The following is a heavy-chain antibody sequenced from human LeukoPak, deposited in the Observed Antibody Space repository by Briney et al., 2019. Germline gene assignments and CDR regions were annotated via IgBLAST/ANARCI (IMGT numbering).Heavy chain of an antibody. J-gene: IGHJ3*02. CDR3: AREVKGDYYDSSGYQRMMMGAFDI. D-gene: IGHD3-22*01. Sequence: SETLSLTCAVSGYSISSGYYWGWIRQPPGKGLEWIGYIYYSGSTNYNPSLKSRVTISVDTSKNQFSLKLSSVTAADTAVYYCAREVKGDYYDSSGYQRMMMGAFDIWGQGTMVTVSS. CDR2: IYYSGST. CDR1: GYSISSGYY. V-gene: IGHV4-38-2*02.